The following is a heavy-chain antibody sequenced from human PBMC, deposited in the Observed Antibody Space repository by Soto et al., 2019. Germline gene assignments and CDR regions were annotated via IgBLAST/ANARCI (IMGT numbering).Heavy chain of an antibody. Sequence: ASVKVSCKSSGYTFTDFYIHWGRQVPGQGLEWFGWINPKNGGINYAQKFQGRVTMTRDTSVTTSYMDLNRLNFDDSAIYYCARGRSVLYLDLWGRGTQVTVS. D-gene: IGHD1-20*01. J-gene: IGHJ1*01. CDR2: INPKNGGI. CDR3: ARGRSVLYLDL. CDR1: GYTFTDFY. V-gene: IGHV1-2*02.